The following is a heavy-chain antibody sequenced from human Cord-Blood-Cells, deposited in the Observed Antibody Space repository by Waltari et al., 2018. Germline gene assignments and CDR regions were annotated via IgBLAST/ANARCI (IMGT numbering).Heavy chain of an antibody. D-gene: IGHD7-27*01. V-gene: IGHV4-34*01. J-gene: IGHJ4*02. CDR2: INQSRST. CDR3: ARVVLRTGDPYSLDY. Sequence: QVQLQQWGAGLLKPSETLSLTCAVYGGSFSGYYWRWIRQPPGKGLEWIGEINQSRSTTYSPSLKSRVTISVDTSKNRFSLKLSSVTAADTAVYYCARVVLRTGDPYSLDYWGQGTLVTVSS. CDR1: GGSFSGYY.